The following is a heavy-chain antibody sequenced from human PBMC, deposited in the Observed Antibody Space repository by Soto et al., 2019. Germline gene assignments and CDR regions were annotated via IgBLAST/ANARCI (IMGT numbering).Heavy chain of an antibody. V-gene: IGHV3-49*03. CDR2: IRSKAYGGTT. CDR3: TRDPPSDYYDSSGLAFDI. CDR1: GFTFSSYA. J-gene: IGHJ3*02. D-gene: IGHD3-22*01. Sequence: EVQLLESGGGLVQPGGSLRLSCAASGFTFSSYAMSWFRQAPGKGLEWVGFIRSKAYGGTTEYAASVKGRFTISRDDSKSIAYLQMNSLKTEDTAVYYCTRDPPSDYYDSSGLAFDIWGQGTMVTVSS.